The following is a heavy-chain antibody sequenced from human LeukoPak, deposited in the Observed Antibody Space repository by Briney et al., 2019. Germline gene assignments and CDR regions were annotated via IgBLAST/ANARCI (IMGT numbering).Heavy chain of an antibody. CDR1: GFTFSSYG. Sequence: PGGSLRLSCAASGFTFSSYGMHWVRQAPGKGPEWVAFIRYDGSNKYYADSVKGRFTISRDNSKNTLYLQMNSLRAEDTAVYYCAKETPTTVTSPFQHWGQGTLVTVSS. D-gene: IGHD4-17*01. CDR2: IRYDGSNK. CDR3: AKETPTTVTSPFQH. J-gene: IGHJ1*01. V-gene: IGHV3-30*02.